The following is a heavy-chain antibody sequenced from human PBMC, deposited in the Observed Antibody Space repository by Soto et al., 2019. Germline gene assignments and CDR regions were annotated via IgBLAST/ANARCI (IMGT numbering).Heavy chain of an antibody. Sequence: SETLSLTCTVSGVSIRSSSYYWGWIRQPPGKGLEWIGSIYYSGSTYYNPSLKSRVTISVDTSKNQFSLELSSVAAADTAVYYCARGRAVADTLYYYYYMDVWGKGTTGTVSS. V-gene: IGHV4-39*01. CDR1: GVSIRSSSYY. D-gene: IGHD6-19*01. J-gene: IGHJ6*03. CDR3: ARGRAVADTLYYYYYMDV. CDR2: IYYSGST.